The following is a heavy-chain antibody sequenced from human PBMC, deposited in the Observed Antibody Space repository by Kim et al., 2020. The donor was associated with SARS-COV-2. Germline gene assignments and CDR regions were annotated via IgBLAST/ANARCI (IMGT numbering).Heavy chain of an antibody. Sequence: GGSLRLSCAASGFTFENFAMHWVRQTPGKGLEWVSLISGGGVTFYAGSLKGRFTISRDKSKNSLYLQMNSLTTEDTAFYYCARGQSIYTNYNFDSWGQGT. CDR2: ISGGGVT. V-gene: IGHV3-43*02. J-gene: IGHJ4*02. CDR1: GFTFENFA. D-gene: IGHD4-4*01. CDR3: ARGQSIYTNYNFDS.